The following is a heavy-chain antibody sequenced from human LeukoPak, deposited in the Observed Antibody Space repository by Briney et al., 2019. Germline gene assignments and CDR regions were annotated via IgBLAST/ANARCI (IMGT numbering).Heavy chain of an antibody. CDR2: IYYSGST. Sequence: PSETLSLTCTVSVGSISSYYWSWIRQPPGKGLEWIGYIYYSGSTNYNPSLKSRVTISVDTSKNQFSLKLSSVTAADTAVYYCARESGSGSYRYWGQGTLVTVSS. J-gene: IGHJ4*02. CDR1: VGSISSYY. D-gene: IGHD3-10*01. CDR3: ARESGSGSYRY. V-gene: IGHV4-59*01.